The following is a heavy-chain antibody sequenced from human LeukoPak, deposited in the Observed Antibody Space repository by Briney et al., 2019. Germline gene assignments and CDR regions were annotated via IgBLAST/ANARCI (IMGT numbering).Heavy chain of an antibody. CDR2: IYTSGNT. D-gene: IGHD3-9*01. CDR1: GGSINSGTYY. J-gene: IGHJ6*03. V-gene: IGHV4-61*02. Sequence: PSQTLSLTCTVSGGSINSGTYYWTWIRQPAGKRLEWIGRIYTSGNTNYRPSLKSRVTISVDASKNQFSLKLGSVTAADTAVYYCAREESDWSSLGYFYHYMDVWGKGTTVTISS. CDR3: AREESDWSSLGYFYHYMDV.